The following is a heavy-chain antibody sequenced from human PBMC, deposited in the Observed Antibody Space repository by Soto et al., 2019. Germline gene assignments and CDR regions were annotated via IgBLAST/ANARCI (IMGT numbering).Heavy chain of an antibody. CDR2: INPDDSDT. D-gene: IGHD2-2*02. V-gene: IGHV5-51*01. J-gene: IGHJ4*02. CDR3: ARRSNIRGAPFDY. Sequence: GESLKISCKGSGYIFTTHWIGWVRQISGKGLEWMGIINPDDSDTRNSPSFQGQVTISADKSISTAYLQWNSLKASDTAMYYCARRSNIRGAPFDYWGQGTVVTFSS. CDR1: GYIFTTHW.